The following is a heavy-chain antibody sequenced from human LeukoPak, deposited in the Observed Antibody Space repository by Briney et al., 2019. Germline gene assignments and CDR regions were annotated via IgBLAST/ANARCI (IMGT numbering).Heavy chain of an antibody. CDR2: ISSSSSYI. J-gene: IGHJ4*02. Sequence: GGAPRLSRAGSGINFNSQSQDRVRQASGKGPEWVSTISSSSSYIYYADPVKGRFTISRDNAKNSLYLQMNSLRAEDTAVYYCARDADLFDYWGQGTLGTVSS. V-gene: IGHV3-21*01. CDR3: ARDADLFDY. CDR1: GINFNSQS.